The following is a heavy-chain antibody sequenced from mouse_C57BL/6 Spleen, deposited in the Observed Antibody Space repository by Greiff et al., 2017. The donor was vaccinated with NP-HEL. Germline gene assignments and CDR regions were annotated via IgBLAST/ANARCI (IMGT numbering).Heavy chain of an antibody. V-gene: IGHV1-80*01. J-gene: IGHJ4*01. CDR1: GYAFSSYW. CDR2: IYPGDGDT. CDR3: ARWLNLYYAMDY. Sequence: QVQLKESGAELVKPGASVKISCKASGYAFSSYWMNWVKQRPGKGLEWIGQIYPGDGDTNYNGKFKGKATLTADKSSSTAYMQLSSLTSEDSAVYFCARWLNLYYAMDYWGQGTSVTVSS.